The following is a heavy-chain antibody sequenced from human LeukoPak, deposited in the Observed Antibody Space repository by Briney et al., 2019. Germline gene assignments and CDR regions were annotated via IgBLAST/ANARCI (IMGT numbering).Heavy chain of an antibody. V-gene: IGHV3-7*01. D-gene: IGHD1-26*01. CDR1: GFIFSNYW. J-gene: IGHJ4*02. CDR2: IKQDGSEK. CDR3: ARDRLVWELLRTVDY. Sequence: PGGSLRLSCAASGFIFSNYWMTWVRRAPGKGLEWVANIKQDGSEKYYVDSVKGRFTISRDNVENSLYLQMNSLRAEDTAIYYCARDRLVWELLRTVDYWGQGTLVTVSS.